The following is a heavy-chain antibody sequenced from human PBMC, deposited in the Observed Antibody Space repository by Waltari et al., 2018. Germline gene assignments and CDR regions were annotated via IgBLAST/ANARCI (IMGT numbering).Heavy chain of an antibody. CDR1: GFPFSDYY. J-gene: IGHJ4*02. CDR2: ISSSGSTR. D-gene: IGHD3-3*01. Sequence: QVQLVESGGGLVKPGGSLSLSCAASGFPFSDYYMSWIRQAPGKGLEWVSYISSSGSTRYYADSVKGRFTISRDNAKNSLYLQMNSLRAEDTAVYYCARTILLEWLLYVLDYWGQGTLVTVSS. V-gene: IGHV3-11*01. CDR3: ARTILLEWLLYVLDY.